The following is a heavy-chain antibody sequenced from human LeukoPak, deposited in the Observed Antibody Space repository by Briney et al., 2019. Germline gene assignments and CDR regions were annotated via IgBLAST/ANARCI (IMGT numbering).Heavy chain of an antibody. Sequence: GGSLRLSCAASGFTFSNSWMSWVRQAPGKGLEWVGRIKNKTDGGTTDYAAPVKGRFTISGDDSKNTLYLQMTSLKTEDTAVYYCTTDGYCSGGSCLRAFDIWGQGTMVTVSS. CDR3: TTDGYCSGGSCLRAFDI. V-gene: IGHV3-15*01. CDR2: IKNKTDGGTT. CDR1: GFTFSNSW. J-gene: IGHJ3*02. D-gene: IGHD2-15*01.